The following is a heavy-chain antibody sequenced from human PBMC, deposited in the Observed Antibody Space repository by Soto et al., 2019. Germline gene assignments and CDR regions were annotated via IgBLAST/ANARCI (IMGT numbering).Heavy chain of an antibody. CDR3: VRGRAFMSRVAFDI. CDR1: GGSFSDYY. V-gene: IGHV4-34*02. CDR2: INHSGST. Sequence: QVQLQQRGAGLLKPSETLSLTCAVLGGSFSDYYWTWIRQPPGKGLEWIGEINHSGSTSYNPSLKSRVTLSVYTSTKEFSLNLSSVTAADTAAYHCVRGRAFMSRVAFDIWGQGTMVTVSS. D-gene: IGHD1-26*01. J-gene: IGHJ3*02.